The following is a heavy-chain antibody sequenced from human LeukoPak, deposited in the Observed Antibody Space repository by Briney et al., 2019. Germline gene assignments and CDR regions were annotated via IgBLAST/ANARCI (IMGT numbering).Heavy chain of an antibody. CDR2: IIPIFGTA. D-gene: IGHD3-10*01. J-gene: IGHJ6*03. Sequence: SVKVSCKASGGTFSSYAISWVRQAPGQGLEWMGGIIPIFGTANYAQKFQGRVTITADESTSTAYMELSSLRSEDTAVYYCARDMYYYGSGSYRSYKSSVYYYYYMDVWGKGTTVTISS. CDR3: ARDMYYYGSGSYRSYKSSVYYYYYMDV. V-gene: IGHV1-69*13. CDR1: GGTFSSYA.